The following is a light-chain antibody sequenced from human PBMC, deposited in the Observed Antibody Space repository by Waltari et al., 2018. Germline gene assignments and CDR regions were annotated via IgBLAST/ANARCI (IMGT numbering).Light chain of an antibody. CDR1: SSDVGGYNY. V-gene: IGLV2-8*01. Sequence: QSALTQPPSASGSPGQSVTISCTGTSSDVGGYNYVSWYQQYPGKAPKVRIYGVSKRPAGFPARFSGSKSGTTASLTVAGVQAEDEADYYCSSYGGSNNLVFGGGTKLTVL. J-gene: IGLJ3*02. CDR3: SSYGGSNNLV. CDR2: GVS.